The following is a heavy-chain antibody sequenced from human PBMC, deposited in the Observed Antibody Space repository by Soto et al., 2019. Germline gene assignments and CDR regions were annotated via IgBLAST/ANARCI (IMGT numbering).Heavy chain of an antibody. CDR1: GGTFSSHA. J-gene: IGHJ6*02. CDR3: ARDVPLNYYDGTYSYYAMDV. Sequence: SVKVSCKASGGTFSSHAISWVRQAPGQGLEWMGGTIPFFKATNYAQKFQGRVTITADDATSTAYMDLYSLRSEDTAVYYCARDVPLNYYDGTYSYYAMDVWGQGTTVTVS. CDR2: TIPFFKAT. V-gene: IGHV1-69*13. D-gene: IGHD3-16*01.